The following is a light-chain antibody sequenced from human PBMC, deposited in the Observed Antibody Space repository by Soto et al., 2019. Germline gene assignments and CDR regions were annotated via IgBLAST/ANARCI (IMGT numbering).Light chain of an antibody. CDR3: PHYGISPLT. Sequence: VVTNSACTLSLTQGERATLSCRPSQCVGSTYLAWYQQKPGQAPRLLIYSASSRATGIPDRFSGSGSGTDFTLTISRLEPEDSAVYCCPHYGISPLTFGGGTKVAIK. CDR1: QCVGSTY. J-gene: IGKJ4*01. V-gene: IGKV3-20*01. CDR2: SAS.